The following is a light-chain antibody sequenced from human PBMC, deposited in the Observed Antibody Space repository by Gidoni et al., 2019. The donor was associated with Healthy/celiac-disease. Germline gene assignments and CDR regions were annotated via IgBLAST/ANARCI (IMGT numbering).Light chain of an antibody. CDR3: QQYNSYLYT. Sequence: DIQMTQSPSTLSASVGDRVTITCRASQSISSWLAWYQQKPEKAPQLLSYKASSLESGVPSRCSGSGAGTEVTLTISSLQPDDFATYYCQQYNSYLYTVGQGTKLEIK. J-gene: IGKJ2*01. CDR2: KAS. CDR1: QSISSW. V-gene: IGKV1-5*03.